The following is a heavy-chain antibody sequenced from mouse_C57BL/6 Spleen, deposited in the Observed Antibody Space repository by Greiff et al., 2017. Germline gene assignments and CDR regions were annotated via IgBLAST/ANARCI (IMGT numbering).Heavy chain of an antibody. CDR1: GYTFTSYW. CDR3: ARFELTGTGAMDY. V-gene: IGHV1-50*01. CDR2: IDPSDSYT. Sequence: QVQLQQPGAELVKPGASVKLSCKASGYTFTSYWMQWVKQRPGQGLEWIGEIDPSDSYTNYNQKFKGKATLTVDTSSSTAYMQLSILTSEDSAVYYGARFELTGTGAMDYWGQGTSVTVSS. J-gene: IGHJ4*01. D-gene: IGHD4-1*01.